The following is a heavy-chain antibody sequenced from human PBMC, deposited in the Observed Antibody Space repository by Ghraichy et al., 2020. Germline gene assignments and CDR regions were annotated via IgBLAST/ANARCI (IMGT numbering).Heavy chain of an antibody. J-gene: IGHJ4*02. CDR2: IYSGGST. CDR1: GFTVSSNY. D-gene: IGHD6-19*01. V-gene: IGHV3-53*01. CDR3: ARDKWSSGWYNGGY. Sequence: GGSLRLSCAASGFTVSSNYMSWVRQAPGKGLEWVSVIYSGGSTSYADSVKGRFTISRDNSKNTLYLQMNSLRAEDTAVYYCARDKWSSGWYNGGYWGQGTLVTVSS.